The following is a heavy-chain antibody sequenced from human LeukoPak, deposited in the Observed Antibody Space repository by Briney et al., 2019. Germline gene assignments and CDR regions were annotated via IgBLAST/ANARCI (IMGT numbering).Heavy chain of an antibody. CDR2: MNPNSGNT. D-gene: IGHD5-12*01. CDR1: GYTFTIYD. Sequence: ASVTVSCTASGYTFTIYDINWVRQATGQGLEWMGWMNPNSGNTGYAQKFQGRVTITRNTSISTAYMELSSLKSEDTAVYYCARGRMVANRYWGQGTLVTVSS. V-gene: IGHV1-8*03. J-gene: IGHJ4*02. CDR3: ARGRMVANRY.